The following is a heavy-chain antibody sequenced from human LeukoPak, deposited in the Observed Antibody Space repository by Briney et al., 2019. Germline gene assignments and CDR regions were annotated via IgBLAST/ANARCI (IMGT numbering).Heavy chain of an antibody. V-gene: IGHV4-4*07. D-gene: IGHD3-22*01. CDR2: IYTSGST. J-gene: IGHJ1*01. CDR1: GGSISSYY. Sequence: KPSETLSLTCTVSGGSISSYYWSWIRQPAGKGLEWIGRIYTSGSTNYNPSLKSRVTISVDTSKNQFSLKLTSVTAADTAVYYCAREDYYDSSVHYNIQYWGQGTLVTVSS. CDR3: AREDYYDSSVHYNIQY.